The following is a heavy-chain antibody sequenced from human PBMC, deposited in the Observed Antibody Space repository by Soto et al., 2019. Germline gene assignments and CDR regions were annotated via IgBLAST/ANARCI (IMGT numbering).Heavy chain of an antibody. D-gene: IGHD6-13*01. CDR3: ATPDYSSSWYEFDY. J-gene: IGHJ4*02. CDR1: GYTLTELA. CDR2: FDPEDGET. Sequence: QVQLVQSGAEVKKPGASVKVSCKVSGYTLTELAMHWVRQAPGKGHEWMGGFDPEDGETIYAQKFQGRVTMTEDTSTDTAYMELSSLRSEDTAVYYCATPDYSSSWYEFDYWGQGTLVTVSS. V-gene: IGHV1-24*01.